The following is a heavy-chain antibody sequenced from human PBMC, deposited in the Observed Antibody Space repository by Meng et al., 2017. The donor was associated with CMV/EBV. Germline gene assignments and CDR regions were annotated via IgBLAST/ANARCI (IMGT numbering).Heavy chain of an antibody. CDR2: IKQDGSEK. J-gene: IGHJ5*02. D-gene: IGHD5-24*01. CDR1: GFTFSSYW. Sequence: GGSLRLSCAASGFTFSSYWMSWVRQAPGKGLEWVANIKQDGSEKYYVDSVKGRFTISRDNAKNSLYLQMNSLRAEDTAVYYCARDPVEMATITGWFDPWGQGTLVTVSS. CDR3: ARDPVEMATITGWFDP. V-gene: IGHV3-7*01.